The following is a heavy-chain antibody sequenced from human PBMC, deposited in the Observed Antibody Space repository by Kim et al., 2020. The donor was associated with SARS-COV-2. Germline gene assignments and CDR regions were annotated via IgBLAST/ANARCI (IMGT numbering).Heavy chain of an antibody. CDR1: GFIFSSYG. D-gene: IGHD3-22*01. CDR2: ISNDGSNK. V-gene: IGHV3-30*18. CDR3: AEDSLGRMIGEYYFDY. J-gene: IGHJ4*02. Sequence: GGSLRLSCAASGFIFSSYGMHWVRQAPGKGLEWVAVISNDGSNKYYADSVKGRFTISRDNSKSTLYLQMNSLRTEDTAVYYCAEDSLGRMIGEYYFDYWGQGTLVTVSS.